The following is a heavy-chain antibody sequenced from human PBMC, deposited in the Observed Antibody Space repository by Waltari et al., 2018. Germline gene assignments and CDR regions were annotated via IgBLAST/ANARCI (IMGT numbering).Heavy chain of an antibody. CDR2: ISSSSTYI. V-gene: IGHV3-21*01. D-gene: IGHD3-10*01. Sequence: EVQLVESGGGLVKPGRSLRPSCAPSAFPFSCYTMNWVRQSPGKGLEWVSSISSSSTYISYADSVKGRFTISRDDAENSLYLQMDSLRAEDTAVYYCTRDLYGSGGDWFDPWGQGTLVTVSS. CDR3: TRDLYGSGGDWFDP. J-gene: IGHJ5*02. CDR1: AFPFSCYT.